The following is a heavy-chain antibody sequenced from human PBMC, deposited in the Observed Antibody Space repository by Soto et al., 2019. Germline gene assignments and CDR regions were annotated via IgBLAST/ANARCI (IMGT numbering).Heavy chain of an antibody. J-gene: IGHJ4*02. CDR3: ARGPDHSKVGY. V-gene: IGHV4-59*13. Sequence: PTETLSLTCTVSGGSISSYYWSWIRQPPGKGLEWIGCIDYNGSAHYNPSLTSRVTMSLDTSNNHFSLKLSSVTTTDTAVYYCARGPDHSKVGYWGQGTLVTVSS. CDR1: GGSISSYY. D-gene: IGHD4-4*01. CDR2: IDYNGSA.